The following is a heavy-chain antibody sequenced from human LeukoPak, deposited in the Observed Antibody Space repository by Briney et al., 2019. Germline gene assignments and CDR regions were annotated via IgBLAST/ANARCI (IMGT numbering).Heavy chain of an antibody. Sequence: PGGSLRLSCAASGFTFSNNAMSWVRQAPGKGLEWVSATSTSGGSAYYADSVKVRFTISRDNSKNTLYLQMDSLRADDTAVYYCARYSGSYYYPPAWDLWGQGTLVTVSS. CDR3: ARYSGSYYYPPAWDL. D-gene: IGHD1-26*01. J-gene: IGHJ4*02. CDR1: GFTFSNNA. CDR2: TSTSGGSA. V-gene: IGHV3-23*01.